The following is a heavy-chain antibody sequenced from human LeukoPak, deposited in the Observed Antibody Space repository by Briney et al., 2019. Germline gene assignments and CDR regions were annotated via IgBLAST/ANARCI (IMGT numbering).Heavy chain of an antibody. J-gene: IGHJ3*02. CDR2: INHSGST. CDR1: GGSFSGYY. V-gene: IGHV4-34*01. Sequence: NSSETLSLTCAVYGGSFSGYYWSWICQPPGKGLEWIGEINHSGSTNYNPSLKSRVTISVDTSKNQFSLKLSSVTAADTAVYYCARDQAFDIWGQGTMVTVSS. CDR3: ARDQAFDI.